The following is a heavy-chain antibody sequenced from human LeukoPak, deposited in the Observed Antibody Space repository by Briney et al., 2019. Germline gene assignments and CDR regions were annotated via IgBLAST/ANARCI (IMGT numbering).Heavy chain of an antibody. D-gene: IGHD3-10*01. V-gene: IGHV3-30*01. CDR3: AKDKASQKVRGVIYYYYGMDV. Sequence: PGRSLRLSCAASGFTFSSYAMHWVRQAPGKGLEWVAVISYDGSNKYYADSVKGRFTISRDNSKNSLYLQMNSLRTEDTALYYCAKDKASQKVRGVIYYYYGMDVWGQGTTVTVSS. J-gene: IGHJ6*02. CDR1: GFTFSSYA. CDR2: ISYDGSNK.